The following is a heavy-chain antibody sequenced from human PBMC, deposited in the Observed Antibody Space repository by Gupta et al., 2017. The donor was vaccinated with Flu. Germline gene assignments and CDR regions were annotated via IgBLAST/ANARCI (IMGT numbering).Heavy chain of an antibody. D-gene: IGHD5-24*01. CDR3: ARGKVEMATICLDY. Sequence: QVQLQQWGAGLLKPSETLSLTCAVYGGSFSGYYWSWIRQPPGKGLEWIGEINHSGSTNYNPSLKSRVTISVDTSKNQFSLKLSSVTAADTAVYYCARGKVEMATICLDYWGQGTLVTVSS. CDR1: GGSFSGYY. V-gene: IGHV4-34*01. J-gene: IGHJ4*02. CDR2: INHSGST.